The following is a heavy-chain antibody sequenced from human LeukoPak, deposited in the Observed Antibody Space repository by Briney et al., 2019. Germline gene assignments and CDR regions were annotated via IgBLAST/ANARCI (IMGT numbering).Heavy chain of an antibody. CDR1: GGTIRGFV. CDR3: TRGDDFLAAYNYMDV. J-gene: IGHJ6*03. V-gene: IGHV1-69*05. CDR2: INTLSGTT. D-gene: IGHD3-9*01. Sequence: GASVTVSCKASGGTIRGFVINWVRQAPGEGLEWVGRINTLSGTTNYTQKFQGRVTMTTDESTTTVFMELSRLTSEDTAVYYCTRGDDFLAAYNYMDVWGKGSSVIVPS.